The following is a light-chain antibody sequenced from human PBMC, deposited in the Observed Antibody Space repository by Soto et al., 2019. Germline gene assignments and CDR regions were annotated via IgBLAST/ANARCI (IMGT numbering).Light chain of an antibody. Sequence: QSALTQPASVSGSPGRSITISCTGTSSDVGSYNYVSWYQHHPGKAPKLMIYDVSNRPSGVSNRFSGSKSGNTASLSISGLQPEDEADYYCSSYRTSNTRQIVCGTGTKVTVL. J-gene: IGLJ1*01. CDR1: SSDVGSYNY. CDR2: DVS. V-gene: IGLV2-14*03. CDR3: SSYRTSNTRQIV.